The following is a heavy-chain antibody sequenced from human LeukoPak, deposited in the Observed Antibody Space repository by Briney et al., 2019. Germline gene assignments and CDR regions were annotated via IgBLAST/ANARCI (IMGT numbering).Heavy chain of an antibody. CDR3: ARGGSEPTFDY. CDR2: IYYSGST. D-gene: IGHD2-15*01. Sequence: SETLSLTCTVSGGSISIYYWSWIRQPPGKGLEWIGYIYYSGSTNYNPSLKSRVTISVDTSKNKFSLKLSSVTAADTAVYYCARGGSEPTFDYWGQGTLVTVSS. J-gene: IGHJ4*02. CDR1: GGSISIYY. V-gene: IGHV4-59*01.